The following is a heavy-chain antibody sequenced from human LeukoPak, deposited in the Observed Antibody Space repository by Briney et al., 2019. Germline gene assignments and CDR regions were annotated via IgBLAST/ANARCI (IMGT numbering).Heavy chain of an antibody. J-gene: IGHJ1*01. CDR1: GFTFNDFA. Sequence: HPGGSLRLSCAASGFTFNDFAMSWVRQAPGEGLEWVSEIGLSSDTTYYADSVRGRFTVSRDDPKSTAYLQMKSLRVEDTAVYYCAKAGDSSGYYPEYFQHWGQGTLVTVSS. CDR2: IGLSSDTT. CDR3: AKAGDSSGYYPEYFQH. V-gene: IGHV3-23*01. D-gene: IGHD3-22*01.